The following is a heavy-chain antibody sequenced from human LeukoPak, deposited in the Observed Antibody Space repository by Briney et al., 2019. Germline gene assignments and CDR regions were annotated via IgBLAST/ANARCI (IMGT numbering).Heavy chain of an antibody. CDR1: GGTFSSYA. Sequence: SLKVSCKASGGTFSSYAISWVRQAHGQGLGWMGGIIPIFGTANYAQTFQGRVTITANDSTSTAYMELSSLRSEDTAVYYCARARVNYGSVDLDYWGQGTLVTVSS. CDR2: IIPIFGTA. V-gene: IGHV1-69*01. CDR3: ARARVNYGSVDLDY. D-gene: IGHD3-10*01. J-gene: IGHJ4*02.